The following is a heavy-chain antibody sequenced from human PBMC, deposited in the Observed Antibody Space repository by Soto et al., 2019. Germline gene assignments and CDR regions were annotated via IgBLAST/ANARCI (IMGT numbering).Heavy chain of an antibody. D-gene: IGHD3-10*01. Sequence: GGSLRLSCAASGFTFSDYYMSWIRQAPGKGLEWVSYISSSGSTIYYADSVKGRFTISRDNAKNSLYLQMNSLRAEDTAVYYCARDQGTMVRGVIIPNFDYWGQGTLVTVSS. CDR2: ISSSGSTI. CDR1: GFTFSDYY. J-gene: IGHJ4*02. V-gene: IGHV3-11*01. CDR3: ARDQGTMVRGVIIPNFDY.